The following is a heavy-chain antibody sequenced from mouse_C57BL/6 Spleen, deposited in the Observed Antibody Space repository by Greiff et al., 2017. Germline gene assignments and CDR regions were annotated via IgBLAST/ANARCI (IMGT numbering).Heavy chain of an antibody. CDR1: GFSLTSYA. CDR2: IWTGGGT. CDR3: ARKYYGSSSWYFDV. D-gene: IGHD1-1*01. V-gene: IGHV2-9-1*01. Sequence: VQVVESGPGLVAPSQSLSITCTVSGFSLTSYAISWVRQPPGKGLEWLGVIWTGGGTNYNSALKSRLSISKDNSKSQVFLKMNSLQTDDTARYYCARKYYGSSSWYFDVWGTGTTVTVSS. J-gene: IGHJ1*03.